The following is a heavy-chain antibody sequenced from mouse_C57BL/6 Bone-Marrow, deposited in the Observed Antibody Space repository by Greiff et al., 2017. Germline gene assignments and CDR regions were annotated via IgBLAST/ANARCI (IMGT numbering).Heavy chain of an antibody. V-gene: IGHV1-81*01. CDR1: GYTFTSYG. D-gene: IGHD3-2*02. CDR2: IYPRSGNT. J-gene: IGHJ3*01. Sequence: QVQLQQSGAELARPGASVKLSCKASGYTFTSYGISWVKQRTGQGLEWIGEIYPRSGNTYYNEKFKGKATLTADKSSSTAYMELRSLTSEDSAVYFCARCRQLRLGFAYWGQGTLVTVSA. CDR3: ARCRQLRLGFAY.